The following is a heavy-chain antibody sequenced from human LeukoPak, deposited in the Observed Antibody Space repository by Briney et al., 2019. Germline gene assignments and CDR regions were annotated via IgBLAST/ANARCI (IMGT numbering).Heavy chain of an antibody. CDR2: INHSGST. V-gene: IGHV4-34*01. J-gene: IGHJ4*02. Sequence: TSETLSLTCAVYGGSFSGYYWSWIRQPPGKGLEWIGEINHSGSTNYNPSLKSRVTISVDTSKNQFSLKLSSVTAADTAVYYCARGDYGGFVDYWGQGTLVTVSS. D-gene: IGHD4-23*01. CDR3: ARGDYGGFVDY. CDR1: GGSFSGYY.